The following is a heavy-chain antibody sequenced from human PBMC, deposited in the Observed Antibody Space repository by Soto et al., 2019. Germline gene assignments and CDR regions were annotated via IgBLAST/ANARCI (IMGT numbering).Heavy chain of an antibody. V-gene: IGHV1-58*01. CDR2: IILSSGNT. J-gene: IGHJ4*02. D-gene: IGHD3-22*01. Sequence: ASVKVSCKASGFTFTSSAVQWVRQARGQGLEWMGGIILSSGNTNYAQKFQGRVTITTDESTSTAYMELSSLRSEDTAVYYCAITMIVGSGYWGQGTLVTVSS. CDR3: AITMIVGSGY. CDR1: GFTFTSSA.